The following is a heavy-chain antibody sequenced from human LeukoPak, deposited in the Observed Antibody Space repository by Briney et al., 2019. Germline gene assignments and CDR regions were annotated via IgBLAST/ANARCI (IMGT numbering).Heavy chain of an antibody. CDR2: TYYRSKWYN. J-gene: IGHJ4*02. Sequence: SQTLSLTCAISGDSVSSNSAAWNWIRQSPSRGLEWLGRTYYRSKWYNDYAVSVKSRITINPDTSKNQFSLQLNSVTPEDTAVYYCAREVLRITMIVVVRKGEFDYWGQGTLVTVSS. CDR3: AREVLRITMIVVVRKGEFDY. D-gene: IGHD3-22*01. V-gene: IGHV6-1*01. CDR1: GDSVSSNSAA.